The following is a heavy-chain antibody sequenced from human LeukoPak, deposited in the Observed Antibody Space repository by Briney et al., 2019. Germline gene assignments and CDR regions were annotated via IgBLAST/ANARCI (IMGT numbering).Heavy chain of an antibody. D-gene: IGHD4-17*01. CDR2: FYHSGST. J-gene: IGHJ4*02. Sequence: WLRQPPGKGLEWIGYFYHSGSTSYNPSLKSRVTILVDSSKNQFSLKLSSVTASDTAVYYCARGNARDYGYPLYYWGQGTLVTVSS. CDR3: ARGNARDYGYPLYY. V-gene: IGHV4-30-2*01.